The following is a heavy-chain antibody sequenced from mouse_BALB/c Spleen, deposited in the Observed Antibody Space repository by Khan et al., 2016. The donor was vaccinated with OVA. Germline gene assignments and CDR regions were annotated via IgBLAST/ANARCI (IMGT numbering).Heavy chain of an antibody. Sequence: QVQLKQSGPGLAAPSQSLSITCTISGFSLTTYGVHWVRQPPGKGLEWLVVIWSDGTTNYNSALKSRLTITKDNSQRQVFLKMNSLQTDDTAIYFCARQPYYHYNIMDYGGQGTSDTVAS. D-gene: IGHD2-10*01. J-gene: IGHJ4*01. CDR1: GFSLTTYG. CDR2: IWSDGTT. CDR3: ARQPYYHYNIMDY. V-gene: IGHV2-6-1*01.